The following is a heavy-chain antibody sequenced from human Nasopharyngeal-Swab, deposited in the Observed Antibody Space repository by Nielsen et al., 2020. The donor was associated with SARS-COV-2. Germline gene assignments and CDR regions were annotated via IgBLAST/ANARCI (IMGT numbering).Heavy chain of an antibody. D-gene: IGHD4-23*01. CDR1: GFTFSSYG. Sequence: GESLKISCSASGFTFSSYGMHWVRQAPGKGLEWVAFIRYDGSNRYYTDSVKGRFTISRDNSKNTLYLQMNSLRAEDTAVYYCAKGIYGGNAFDIWGQGTMVTVSS. CDR3: AKGIYGGNAFDI. V-gene: IGHV3-30*02. J-gene: IGHJ3*02. CDR2: IRYDGSNR.